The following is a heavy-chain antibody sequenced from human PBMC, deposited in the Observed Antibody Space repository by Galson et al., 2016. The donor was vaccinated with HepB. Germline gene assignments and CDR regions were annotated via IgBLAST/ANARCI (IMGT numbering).Heavy chain of an antibody. CDR2: IGTLHDS. CDR3: ARIVRGSSYTLGYFDL. CDR1: GFTFRSYD. D-gene: IGHD6-13*01. J-gene: IGHJ2*01. Sequence: SLRLSCAASGFTFRSYDMSWVRQSTGKGLEWVAAIGTLHDSFFPDSVQGRFSISRENVKNSLYLQLNRLRAGDTAVYYCARIVRGSSYTLGYFDLWGRGTLVTVSS. V-gene: IGHV3-13*04.